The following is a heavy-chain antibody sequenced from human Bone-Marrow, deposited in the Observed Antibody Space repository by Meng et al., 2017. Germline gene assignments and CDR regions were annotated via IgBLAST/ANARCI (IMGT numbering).Heavy chain of an antibody. Sequence: GGSLRLSCAASGFTFSDYYMSWIRQAPGKGLEWVAVISYDGSNKYYADSVKGRFTISRDNAKNSLYLQMNSLRAEDTALYYCAKTRQAAAAEGVLDAFDIWGQGTMVTVSS. J-gene: IGHJ3*02. D-gene: IGHD6-13*01. CDR2: ISYDGSNK. CDR1: GFTFSDYY. V-gene: IGHV3-30*18. CDR3: AKTRQAAAAEGVLDAFDI.